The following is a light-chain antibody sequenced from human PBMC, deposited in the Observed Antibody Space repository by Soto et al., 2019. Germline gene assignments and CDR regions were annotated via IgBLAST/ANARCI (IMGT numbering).Light chain of an antibody. J-gene: IGKJ2*01. CDR1: QNVSNN. CDR2: GAS. Sequence: IVMTQSPATLSVSPGERATLSCRVNQNVSNNLAWYQQKPGQAPRLLIYGASTRATGIPARFSGSGSGTDFTLTISTLQSEDFAIYYCQQYNNWPPYTFGQGTKLEIK. V-gene: IGKV3-15*01. CDR3: QQYNNWPPYT.